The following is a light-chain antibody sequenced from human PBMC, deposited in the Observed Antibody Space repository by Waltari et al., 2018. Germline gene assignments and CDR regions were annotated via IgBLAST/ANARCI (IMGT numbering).Light chain of an antibody. CDR3: ASWDDSLSVLL. J-gene: IGLJ3*02. CDR2: TNN. Sequence: QSVLTQPPSASGTPGQRVTISCSGRRTNIGSNYVYWYQQLSGMAPKLLIFTNNQRPSGVPDRFSGSKSGTSASLAISGLRSEDEGDYYCASWDDSLSVLLFGGGTKLTVL. V-gene: IGLV1-47*01. CDR1: RTNIGSNY.